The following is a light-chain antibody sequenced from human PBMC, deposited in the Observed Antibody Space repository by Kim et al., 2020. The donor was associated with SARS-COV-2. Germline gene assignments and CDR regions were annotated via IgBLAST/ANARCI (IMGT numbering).Light chain of an antibody. CDR3: SSYTSSSTWV. CDR2: GVS. V-gene: IGLV2-18*02. J-gene: IGLJ3*02. CDR1: SSDVGSYNR. Sequence: QSFTISCTGTSSDVGSYNRVSWYQQPPGTAPKLMIYGVSNRPSGVPDRFSGSKSGNTASLTISGLQAEDEADYYCSSYTSSSTWVFGGGTQLTVL.